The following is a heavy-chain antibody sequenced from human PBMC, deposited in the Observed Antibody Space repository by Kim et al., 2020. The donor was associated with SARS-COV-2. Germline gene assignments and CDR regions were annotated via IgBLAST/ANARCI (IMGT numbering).Heavy chain of an antibody. D-gene: IGHD2-2*01. V-gene: IGHV1-69*13. Sequence: SVKVSCKASGGTFSSYAISWVRQAPGQGLEWMGGIIPIFGTANYAQKFQGRVTITADESTSTAYMELSSLRSEDTAVYYCARESYQLPHFDYWGQGTLVTVSS. CDR3: ARESYQLPHFDY. CDR1: GGTFSSYA. CDR2: IIPIFGTA. J-gene: IGHJ4*02.